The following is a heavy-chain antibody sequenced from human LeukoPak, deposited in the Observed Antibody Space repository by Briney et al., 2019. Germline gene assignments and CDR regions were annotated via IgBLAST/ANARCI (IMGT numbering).Heavy chain of an antibody. D-gene: IGHD6-13*01. CDR3: ARGEGGIAATPEDY. Sequence: GGSLRLSCAASGFTFSSYGMHWVRQAPGKGLEWVAVIWYDGSNKYYADSVKGRFTISRDNSKNTLYLQMNSLRAEDTAVYYCARGEGGIAATPEDYWGQGTLVTVSS. CDR1: GFTFSSYG. CDR2: IWYDGSNK. J-gene: IGHJ4*02. V-gene: IGHV3-33*01.